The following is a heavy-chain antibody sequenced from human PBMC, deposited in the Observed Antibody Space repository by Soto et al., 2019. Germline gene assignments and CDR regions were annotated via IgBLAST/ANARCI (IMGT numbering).Heavy chain of an antibody. CDR3: AKDISSGLDDAFDI. Sequence: PGGSLRLSCAASGFTCDDYAMHWVRQAPGKGLEWVSGISWNSGSIGYADSVKGRFTISRDNAKNSLYLQMNSLRAEDTALYYCAKDISSGLDDAFDIWGQGTMVTVSS. D-gene: IGHD3-10*01. V-gene: IGHV3-9*01. J-gene: IGHJ3*02. CDR2: ISWNSGSI. CDR1: GFTCDDYA.